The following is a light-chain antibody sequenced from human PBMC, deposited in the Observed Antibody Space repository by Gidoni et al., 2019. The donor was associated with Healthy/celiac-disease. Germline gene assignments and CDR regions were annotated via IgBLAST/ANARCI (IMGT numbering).Light chain of an antibody. CDR1: QNVSSSY. CDR2: GAS. CDR3: QQYGSSWT. V-gene: IGKV3-20*01. J-gene: IGKJ1*01. Sequence: IVLTQSPGTLSVSPGERATLSCRASQNVSSSYLAWYQQKPGQAPRLLIYGASSRATGIPDRFSGSGSGTDFTLTISRLEPEDFAVYYCQQYGSSWTFGQXTKVEIK.